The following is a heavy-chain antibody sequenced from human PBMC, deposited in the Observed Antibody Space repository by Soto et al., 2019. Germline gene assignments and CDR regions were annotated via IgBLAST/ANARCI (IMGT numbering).Heavy chain of an antibody. CDR1: GESISSSSYY. Sequence: SETLSLTCIVSGESISSSSYYWGWIRQPPGKGLEWIGSIYYSGRTYYNPSFKSRVTISMDTSKNQFSLKLSSVTATDTAVYYCARQRTTVVTQAYFDHWGQGALVTVSS. J-gene: IGHJ4*02. V-gene: IGHV4-39*01. CDR3: ARQRTTVVTQAYFDH. CDR2: IYYSGRT. D-gene: IGHD2-21*02.